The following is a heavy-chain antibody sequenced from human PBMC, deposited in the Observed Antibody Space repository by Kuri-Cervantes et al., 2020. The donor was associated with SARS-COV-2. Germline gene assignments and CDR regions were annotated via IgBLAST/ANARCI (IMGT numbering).Heavy chain of an antibody. CDR3: ASFPYYYGSGREDWFDP. CDR1: GGSFSGYY. V-gene: IGHV4-34*01. Sequence: GSLRLSCAVYGGSFSGYYWSWIRQPPGKGLEWIGYIYYSGSTYYNPSLKSRVTISVDTSKNQFSLKLSSVTAADTAVYYCASFPYYYGSGREDWFDPWGQGTLVTVSS. CDR2: IYYSGST. J-gene: IGHJ5*02. D-gene: IGHD3-10*01.